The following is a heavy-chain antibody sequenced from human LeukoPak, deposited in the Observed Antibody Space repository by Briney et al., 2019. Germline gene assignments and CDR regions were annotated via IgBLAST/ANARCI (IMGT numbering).Heavy chain of an antibody. D-gene: IGHD3-22*01. Sequence: GESLQISCKGSGYSFTSYWIGWVRQMPGKGLEWMGIIYPGDSDTRYSPSFQGQVTISADTSITTAYLQWSSLKASDTAMYYCARGASSGYYPYYFDYWGQGTLVTVSS. CDR3: ARGASSGYYPYYFDY. V-gene: IGHV5-51*01. CDR2: IYPGDSDT. J-gene: IGHJ4*02. CDR1: GYSFTSYW.